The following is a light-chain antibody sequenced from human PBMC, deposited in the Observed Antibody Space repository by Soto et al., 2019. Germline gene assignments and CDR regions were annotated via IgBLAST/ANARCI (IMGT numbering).Light chain of an antibody. J-gene: IGKJ5*01. V-gene: IGKV3-15*01. CDR2: AAS. CDR1: QSVGSN. Sequence: IVMTQSPATVSVSPGETAIPSCMASQSVGSNLAWYQQKPGQAPRLLIYAASTRATGIPARFSGSGSGSEFTLTISGLQSEDFAVYYCQQYNDRPPITFGQGTRLEI. CDR3: QQYNDRPPIT.